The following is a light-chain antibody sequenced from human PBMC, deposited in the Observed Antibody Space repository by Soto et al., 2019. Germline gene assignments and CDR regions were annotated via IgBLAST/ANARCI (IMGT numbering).Light chain of an antibody. CDR3: QQSYSTHFT. CDR1: QSISSY. CDR2: AAS. Sequence: DIQMTQSPSSLSASVGDRVTITCRANQSISSYLNWYQQKPGKAPKLLIYAASSLQSGVPSRFSGSGSGTDFTLTISSLQPEDFATYFCQQSYSTHFTFGPGTKVDIK. J-gene: IGKJ3*01. V-gene: IGKV1-39*01.